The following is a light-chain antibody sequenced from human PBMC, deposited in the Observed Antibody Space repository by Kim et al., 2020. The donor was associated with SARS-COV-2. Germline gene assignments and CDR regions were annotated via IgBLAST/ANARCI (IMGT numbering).Light chain of an antibody. CDR1: SLRSYY. J-gene: IGLJ2*01. Sequence: SSELTQDPAVSVALGQTVRITCQGDSLRSYYASWYQQKPGQAPVLVIYGKNNRPSGIPDRSSGSSSGNTASLTLTGAQAEDEADYSCNSRDSSGNHVVFG. CDR3: NSRDSSGNHVV. V-gene: IGLV3-19*01. CDR2: GKN.